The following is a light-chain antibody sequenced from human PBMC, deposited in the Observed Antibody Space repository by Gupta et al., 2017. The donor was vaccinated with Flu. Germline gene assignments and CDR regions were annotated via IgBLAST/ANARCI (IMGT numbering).Light chain of an antibody. CDR2: DAS. V-gene: IGKV3-11*01. CDR3: QKRSNWPPYA. CDR1: QSVGTY. Sequence: TVSTQSPDTQSLSSVERATLSCRASQSVGTYLAWYQQKPGQTPRLLIYDASNRATGIPARFSGSGSGTDFTLTISSLEPEDFAVYYCQKRSNWPPYAFGQGTRLEI. J-gene: IGKJ2*01.